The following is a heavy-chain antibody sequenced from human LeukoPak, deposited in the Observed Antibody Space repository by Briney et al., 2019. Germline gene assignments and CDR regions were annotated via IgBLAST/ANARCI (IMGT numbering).Heavy chain of an antibody. CDR2: INHSGST. CDR3: ARVYDFWSGYLKANWFDP. CDR1: GGSFSGYY. D-gene: IGHD3-3*01. Sequence: SETLSLTCAVYGGSFSGYYWSWIRQPPGKGLEWIGEINHSGSTNYNPSLKSRVTISVDTSKNQFSLKLSSVTAADTAVYYCARVYDFWSGYLKANWFDPWGQGTLVTVSS. V-gene: IGHV4-34*01. J-gene: IGHJ5*02.